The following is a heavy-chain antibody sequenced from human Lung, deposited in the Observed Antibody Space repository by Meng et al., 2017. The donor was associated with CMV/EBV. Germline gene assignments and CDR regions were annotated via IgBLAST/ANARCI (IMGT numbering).Heavy chain of an antibody. CDR3: ARADYANYGFWSGFPAC. D-gene: IGHD3-3*01. CDR2: TSYDGSKK. Sequence: SCVASGFMFSSYSMHWVRQAPGKGLEWVAVTSYDGSKKEYATSVKGRFTVSRDNSKNTLYLQMNTLRADDTAVYYCARADYANYGFWSGFPACWGQGXRVTVSS. J-gene: IGHJ4*02. CDR1: GFMFSSYS. V-gene: IGHV3-30*04.